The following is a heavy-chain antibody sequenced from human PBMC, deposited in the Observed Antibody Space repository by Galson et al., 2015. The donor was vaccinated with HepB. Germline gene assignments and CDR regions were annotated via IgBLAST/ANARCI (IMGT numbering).Heavy chain of an antibody. D-gene: IGHD2-21*01. Sequence: SVKVSCKASGYTFTSYAMHWVRQAPGQRLEWMGWINAGNGNTKYSQKFQGRVTITRDTSASTAYMELGSLRSEDTAVYYCAIELVKPNRYFDYWGQGTLVTVSS. J-gene: IGHJ4*02. V-gene: IGHV1-3*01. CDR1: GYTFTSYA. CDR2: INAGNGNT. CDR3: AIELVKPNRYFDY.